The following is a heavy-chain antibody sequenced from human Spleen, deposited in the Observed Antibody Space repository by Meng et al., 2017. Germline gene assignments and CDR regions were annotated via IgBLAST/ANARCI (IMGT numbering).Heavy chain of an antibody. CDR3: ASYYGSGSYSFDY. CDR1: GGSFSDYY. D-gene: IGHD3-10*01. J-gene: IGHJ4*02. Sequence: GSLRLSCVVSGGSFSDYYWSWIRQPPGKGLEWIGEINHSGSTNYNPSLESRATISVDTSKNQFSLKLSSVTAADTAVYYCASYYGSGSYSFDYWGQGTLVTVSS. CDR2: INHSGST. V-gene: IGHV4-34*01.